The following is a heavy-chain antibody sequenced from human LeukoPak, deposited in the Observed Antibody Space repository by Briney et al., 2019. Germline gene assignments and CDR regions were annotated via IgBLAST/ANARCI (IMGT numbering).Heavy chain of an antibody. CDR1: GFTFSSYW. D-gene: IGHD6-13*01. V-gene: IGHV3-7*01. CDR3: ARVVAAAGNGFDP. Sequence: PGESLRLSCAASGFTFSSYWMSWVRQAPGKGLEWVANIKQDGSEKYYVDSVKGRFTISRDNAKNSLYLQMNSLRAEDTAVYYCARVVAAAGNGFDPWGQGTLVTVSS. CDR2: IKQDGSEK. J-gene: IGHJ5*02.